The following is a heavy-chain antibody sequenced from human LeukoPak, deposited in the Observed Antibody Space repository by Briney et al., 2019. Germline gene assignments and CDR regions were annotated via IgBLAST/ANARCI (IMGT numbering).Heavy chain of an antibody. CDR3: AKDYYGSGSYYDAELDY. Sequence: PGGSLRLSCAASGLTFSSYAMSWVRQAPGKGLEWVSAISGSGGSTYYADSVKGRFTISRDNSKNTLYLQMNSLRAEDTAVYYCAKDYYGSGSYYDAELDYWGQGTLVTVTS. CDR1: GLTFSSYA. V-gene: IGHV3-23*01. CDR2: ISGSGGST. J-gene: IGHJ4*02. D-gene: IGHD3-10*01.